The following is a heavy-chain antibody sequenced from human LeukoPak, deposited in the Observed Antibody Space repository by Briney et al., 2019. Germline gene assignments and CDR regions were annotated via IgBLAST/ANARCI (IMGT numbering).Heavy chain of an antibody. CDR3: VSGALGDHYYYYGMDV. CDR2: IIPILGIA. V-gene: IGHV1-69*04. D-gene: IGHD3-16*01. Sequence: GASVKVSCKASGGTFSSYAISWVRQAPGQGLEWMGRIIPILGIANYAQKFQGRVTITADKSTSTAYMELSSLRSEDTAVYYCVSGALGDHYYYYGMDVWGRGTTVTVSS. CDR1: GGTFSSYA. J-gene: IGHJ6*02.